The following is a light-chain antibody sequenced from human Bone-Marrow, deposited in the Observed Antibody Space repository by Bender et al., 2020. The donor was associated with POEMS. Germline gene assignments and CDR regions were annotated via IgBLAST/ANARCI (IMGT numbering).Light chain of an antibody. CDR2: RNN. V-gene: IGLV1-47*01. CDR1: SSNIGSNY. Sequence: QSMMTQPPSTSGTPGQRVTISCSGRSSNIGSNYVYWYQQLPGAAPKPLIYRNNQRPSGVPDRFSGSKSDTSASLAISGLRSEEEGDYYCATWDDSLSGWVFGGGTKLTVL. J-gene: IGLJ3*02. CDR3: ATWDDSLSGWV.